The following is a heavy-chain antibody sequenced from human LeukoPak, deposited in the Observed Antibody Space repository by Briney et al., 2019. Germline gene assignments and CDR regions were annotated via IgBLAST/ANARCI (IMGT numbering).Heavy chain of an antibody. Sequence: SETLSLTCAVYGGSFSGYYWSWIRQPPGKGLEWIGEINHSGSTNYNPSLKSRVTISVDTSKNQFSLKLSSVTAADTAVYYCARGRGHSGYDTTDYWGQGTLVTVSS. CDR3: ARGRGHSGYDTTDY. J-gene: IGHJ4*02. CDR2: INHSGST. D-gene: IGHD5-12*01. CDR1: GGSFSGYY. V-gene: IGHV4-34*01.